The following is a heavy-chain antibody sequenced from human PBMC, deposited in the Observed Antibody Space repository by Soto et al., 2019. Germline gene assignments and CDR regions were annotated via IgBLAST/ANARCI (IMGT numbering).Heavy chain of an antibody. D-gene: IGHD4-17*01. CDR3: AKTVTHTSPYYFDY. CDR1: GFTFSSYA. Sequence: GGSLRLSCAVSGFTFSSYAMSWVRQAPGKGLEWVSAISGSGATTYYADSVKGRFTISRDNSKNTLFLQMNSLRAEDTAVYYCAKTVTHTSPYYFDYWGQGTLVTVSS. CDR2: ISGSGATT. J-gene: IGHJ4*02. V-gene: IGHV3-23*01.